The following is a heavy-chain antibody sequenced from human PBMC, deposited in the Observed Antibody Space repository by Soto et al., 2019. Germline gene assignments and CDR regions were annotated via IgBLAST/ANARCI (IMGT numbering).Heavy chain of an antibody. CDR2: SRHKAKSFTT. V-gene: IGHV3-72*01. D-gene: IGHD1-1*01. CDR1: GFTLSDHY. Sequence: EVQLVESGGGLVQPGGSLRLSCAASGFTLSDHYLDWVRQAPGKGLEGVGRSRHKAKSFTTDYAASVKGRFTISRDDSKCSLYLQMHSLKSEDTDVYYCTRASTPDSNGYDYWGQGTLVTVSS. CDR3: TRASTPDSNGYDY. J-gene: IGHJ4*02.